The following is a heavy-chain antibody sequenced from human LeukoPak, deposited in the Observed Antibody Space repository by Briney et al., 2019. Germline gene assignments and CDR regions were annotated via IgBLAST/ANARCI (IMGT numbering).Heavy chain of an antibody. CDR2: IYYSGST. Sequence: SETLPLTCTVSGGSISSSSYYWGWIRQPPGKGLEWIGSIYYSGSTYYNPSLKSRVTISVDTSKNQFSLKLSSVTAADTAVYYRASVYYYDSSGYRTFLVDPWGQGTLVTVSS. J-gene: IGHJ5*02. CDR1: GGSISSSSYY. D-gene: IGHD3-22*01. V-gene: IGHV4-39*01. CDR3: ASVYYYDSSGYRTFLVDP.